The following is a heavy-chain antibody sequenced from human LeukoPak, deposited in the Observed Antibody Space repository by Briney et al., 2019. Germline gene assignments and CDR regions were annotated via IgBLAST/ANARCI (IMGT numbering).Heavy chain of an antibody. J-gene: IGHJ3*02. Sequence: GGSLRLSCAASGFTFSDYYMSWIRQAPGKGLEWVSYISSSGSTIYYADSVKGRFTISRDNAKNSLYLQMNSLRAEDTAVYYCAKDRDGYNSADAFDIWGQGTMVTVSS. V-gene: IGHV3-11*04. CDR1: GFTFSDYY. CDR2: ISSSGSTI. CDR3: AKDRDGYNSADAFDI. D-gene: IGHD5-24*01.